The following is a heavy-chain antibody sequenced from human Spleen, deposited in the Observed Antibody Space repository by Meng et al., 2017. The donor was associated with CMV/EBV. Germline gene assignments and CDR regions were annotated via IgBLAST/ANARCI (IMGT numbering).Heavy chain of an antibody. CDR1: GFTFSSYE. D-gene: IGHD1-26*01. Sequence: GESLKISCAASGFTFSSYEMNWVRQAPGKGLDWVSTISGIVPGTCCADSVRGRFTISRDNAKNTLYLQMNSLRAEDTAVYYCATWDAGYYSGMDVWGQGTTVTVSS. CDR2: ISGIVPGT. V-gene: IGHV3-23*01. CDR3: ATWDAGYYSGMDV. J-gene: IGHJ6*02.